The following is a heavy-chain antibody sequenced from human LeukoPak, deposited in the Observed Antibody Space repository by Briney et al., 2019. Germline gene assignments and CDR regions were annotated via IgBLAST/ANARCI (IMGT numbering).Heavy chain of an antibody. D-gene: IGHD2-2*02. V-gene: IGHV3-20*04. CDR3: ARCSRSSTSCYSAFDI. Sequence: GGSLRLSCAASGCTFGGYGMNWARQAPGKGLEWVSAINWNGGATGSTASVKGRFTISRDNDTNSLYLQMNSLRAEDTALYYCARCSRSSTSCYSAFDIWGQATVVTVSS. CDR2: INWNGGAT. CDR1: GCTFGGYG. J-gene: IGHJ3*02.